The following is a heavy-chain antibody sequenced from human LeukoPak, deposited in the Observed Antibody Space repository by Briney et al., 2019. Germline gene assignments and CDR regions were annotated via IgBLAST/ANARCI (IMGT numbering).Heavy chain of an antibody. CDR1: GFTFSSYS. CDR2: ISSSSSYI. D-gene: IGHD6-13*01. Sequence: PGGSLRLSCAASGFTFSSYSMNWVRQAPGKGLEWVSSISSSSSYIYYADSVKGRFTISRDNAKNSLYLQMNSLRAEDTAVYYCANPLIAAAGTGYWGQGTLVTVSS. J-gene: IGHJ4*02. CDR3: ANPLIAAAGTGY. V-gene: IGHV3-21*01.